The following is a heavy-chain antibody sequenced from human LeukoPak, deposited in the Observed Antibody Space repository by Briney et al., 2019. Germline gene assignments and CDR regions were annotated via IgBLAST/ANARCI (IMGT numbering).Heavy chain of an antibody. CDR3: ARDFCSGTSCYTLAPLYYYYGMDV. CDR2: ISAYNGNT. Sequence: ASVKVSCKASGYTFTSYGISWVRQAPGQGLEWMGYISAYNGNTNYAQKLQGRGTMTTDTSTRTAYMDLRSLRYDDTAVYYCARDFCSGTSCYTLAPLYYYYGMDVWGQGTTVTV. J-gene: IGHJ6*01. V-gene: IGHV1-18*01. CDR1: GYTFTSYG. D-gene: IGHD2-2*02.